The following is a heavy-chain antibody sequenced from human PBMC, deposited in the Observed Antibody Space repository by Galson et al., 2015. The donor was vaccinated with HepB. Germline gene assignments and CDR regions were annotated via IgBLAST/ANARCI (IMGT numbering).Heavy chain of an antibody. J-gene: IGHJ6*03. Sequence: PALVKPTQTPTLTCTVSGFSLSNARMGVNWIRQPPGKALEWLAHIFSNDEKSYSTSLKSRLTISKDTSKSQVVLTMTNMDPVDTATYYCARMGYDFWSGYYPYYYYYMDVWGKGTTVTVSS. CDR1: GFSLSNARMG. V-gene: IGHV2-26*01. CDR3: ARMGYDFWSGYYPYYYYYMDV. CDR2: IFSNDEK. D-gene: IGHD3-3*01.